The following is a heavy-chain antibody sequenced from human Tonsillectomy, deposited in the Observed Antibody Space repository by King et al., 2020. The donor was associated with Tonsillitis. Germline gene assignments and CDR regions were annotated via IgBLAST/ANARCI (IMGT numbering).Heavy chain of an antibody. CDR3: AREDENWFDP. J-gene: IGHJ5*02. CDR2: INPNSGGT. CDR1: GYTFTGYY. Sequence: QLVQSGAEVKKPGASVKVSCKASGYTFTGYYVHWVRQAPGQGLEWMGWINPNSGGTNYSQKFQGWVTMTRDTSISTAYMELSRLRSDDSAMYYCAREDENWFDPWGQGTLVTVSS. V-gene: IGHV1-2*04.